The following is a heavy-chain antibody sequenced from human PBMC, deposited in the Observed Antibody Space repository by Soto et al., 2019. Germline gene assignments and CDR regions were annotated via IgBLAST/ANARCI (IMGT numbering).Heavy chain of an antibody. J-gene: IGHJ4*02. Sequence: VQLVQSGAEVKKPGSSVKVSCKASGGTFSSYAISWVRQAPGQGLEWMGGIIPSFGTANYAQKLQGRVTITADESTSTAQRELGRLRSDDTAVYYCARDNQGITGAMFDYCGQGTLVTVSS. V-gene: IGHV1-69*01. CDR2: IIPSFGTA. D-gene: IGHD1-20*01. CDR1: GGTFSSYA. CDR3: ARDNQGITGAMFDY.